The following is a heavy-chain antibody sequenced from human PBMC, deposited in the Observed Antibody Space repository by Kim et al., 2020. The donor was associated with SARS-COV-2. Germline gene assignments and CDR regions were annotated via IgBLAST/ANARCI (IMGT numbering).Heavy chain of an antibody. D-gene: IGHD1-26*01. J-gene: IGHJ6*02. CDR3: ARVRGRGLQGPYYYYGMDV. CDR1: GGTFSSYA. CDR2: IIPIFGTA. V-gene: IGHV1-69*13. Sequence: SVKVSCKASGGTFSSYAISWVRQAPGQGLEWMGGIIPIFGTANYAQKFQGRVTITADESTSTAYMELSSLRSEDTAVYYCARVRGRGLQGPYYYYGMDVWGQGTTVTVSS.